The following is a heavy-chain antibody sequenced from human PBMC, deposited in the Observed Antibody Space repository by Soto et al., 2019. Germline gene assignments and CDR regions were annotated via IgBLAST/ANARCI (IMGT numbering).Heavy chain of an antibody. CDR2: ISGYNGDT. V-gene: IGHV1-18*01. D-gene: IGHD2-8*01. J-gene: IGHJ6*02. CDR3: AKNGQPPYYYYGLDV. CDR1: GYTFTRYG. Sequence: QGQLVQSEAEVKKLGASVKVSCKASGYTFTRYGISWVRQAPGQGLEWMGWISGYNGDTTYAQKFQGRVSMTIDTSMGTAYMELRSLTSDDTAAYYCAKNGQPPYYYYGLDVWGQGTKVTVSS.